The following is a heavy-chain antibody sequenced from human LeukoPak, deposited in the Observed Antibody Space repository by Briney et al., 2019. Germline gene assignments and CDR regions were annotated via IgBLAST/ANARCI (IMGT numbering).Heavy chain of an antibody. V-gene: IGHV4-34*01. Sequence: SETLSLTCAVYGGPFGVYYWSWVRQPPGKGLEWIGEINHSGSTNYNPSLKSRVTISVDTSKNYFSLKLSSVTAADTAVYYCAGPGAGDLDYWGQGTLVTVSS. CDR3: AGPGAGDLDY. CDR1: GGPFGVYY. CDR2: INHSGST. J-gene: IGHJ4*02. D-gene: IGHD3-10*01.